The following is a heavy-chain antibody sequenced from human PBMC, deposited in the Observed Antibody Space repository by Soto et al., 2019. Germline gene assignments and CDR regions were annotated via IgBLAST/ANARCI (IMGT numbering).Heavy chain of an antibody. CDR3: ATGAYDSSGYYYVRAFDI. J-gene: IGHJ3*02. CDR1: GYTLTELS. D-gene: IGHD3-22*01. V-gene: IGHV1-24*01. CDR2: FDPEDGET. Sequence: ASVKVPCKVSGYTLTELSMHWVRQAPGKGLEWMGGFDPEDGETIYAQKFQGRVTMTEDTSTDTAYMELSSLRSEDTAVYYCATGAYDSSGYYYVRAFDIWGQGTMVTVSS.